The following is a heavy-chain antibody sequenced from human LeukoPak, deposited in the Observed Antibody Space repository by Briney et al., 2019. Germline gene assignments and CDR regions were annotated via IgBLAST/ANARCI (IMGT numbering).Heavy chain of an antibody. Sequence: ASVKVSCKASGYTFTSYSISWVRQAPGQGLEWMGWISAYNGNTNYAQKLQGRVTMTTDTSTSTAYMELRSLRSDDTAVYYCARDIVVVAAPGSNFDYWGQGTLVTVSS. CDR3: ARDIVVVAAPGSNFDY. CDR1: GYTFTSYS. CDR2: ISAYNGNT. J-gene: IGHJ4*02. D-gene: IGHD2-2*01. V-gene: IGHV1-18*01.